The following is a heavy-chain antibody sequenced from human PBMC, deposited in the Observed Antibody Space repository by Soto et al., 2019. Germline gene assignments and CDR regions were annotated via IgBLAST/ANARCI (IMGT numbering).Heavy chain of an antibody. J-gene: IGHJ3*02. CDR1: GYSFTSYW. CDR3: ARLGDLRYCSGGSCDAFDI. CDR2: IYPGDSDT. V-gene: IGHV5-51*01. D-gene: IGHD2-15*01. Sequence: PGESLKISCKGSGYSFTSYWIGWVRQMPGKGLEWMGIIYPGDSDTRYSPSFQGQVTISADKSISTAYLQWSSLKASDTAMYYCARLGDLRYCSGGSCDAFDIWGQGTMVTVSS.